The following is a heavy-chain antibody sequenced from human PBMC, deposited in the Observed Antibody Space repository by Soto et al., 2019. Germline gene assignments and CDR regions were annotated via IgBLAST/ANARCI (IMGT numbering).Heavy chain of an antibody. CDR2: ISYDGNNK. CDR3: ASGLLRYFDWSPRDY. CDR1: GFTFSNYG. J-gene: IGHJ4*02. Sequence: QVPLVESGGGVVQPGRSLRLSCVVSGFTFSNYGMHWVRQAPGKGLEWVAVISYDGNNKYYADSVKGRFTISRDNSQSALYLQMDILRAEDTAVYYCASGLLRYFDWSPRDYWGQGTLVTVSS. V-gene: IGHV3-30*03. D-gene: IGHD3-9*01.